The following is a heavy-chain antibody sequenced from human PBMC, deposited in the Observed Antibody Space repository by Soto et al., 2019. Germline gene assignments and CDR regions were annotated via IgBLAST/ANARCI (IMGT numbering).Heavy chain of an antibody. D-gene: IGHD4-17*01. V-gene: IGHV4-30-2*01. CDR2: IYHSGST. Sequence: QLQLQESGSGLVKPSQTLSLTSAVSGGSISSGGYSWSWIRQPPGKGLEWIGYIYHSGSTYYNPSLKSRVTISVDRSKNQFSLKLSSVTAADTAVYYCARTMTTVTTLAFRWFDPWGQGTLVTVSS. CDR3: ARTMTTVTTLAFRWFDP. J-gene: IGHJ5*02. CDR1: GGSISSGGYS.